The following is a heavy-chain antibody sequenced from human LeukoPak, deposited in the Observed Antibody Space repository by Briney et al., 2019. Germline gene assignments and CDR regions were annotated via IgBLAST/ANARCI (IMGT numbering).Heavy chain of an antibody. V-gene: IGHV1-2*02. J-gene: IGHJ5*02. CDR2: INPNSGGT. D-gene: IGHD3-9*01. CDR1: GYTFTGYY. Sequence: ASVKVSCKASGYTFTGYYMHWVRQARGQGLEWMGWINPNSGGTNYAQKFQGRVTMTRDTSISTAYMELSRLRSDDTAVYYCARGYYDILTGYGGSNWFDPWGQGTLVTVSS. CDR3: ARGYYDILTGYGGSNWFDP.